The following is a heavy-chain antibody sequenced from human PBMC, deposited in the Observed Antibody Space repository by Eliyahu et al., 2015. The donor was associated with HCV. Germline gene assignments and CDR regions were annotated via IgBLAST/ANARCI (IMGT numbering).Heavy chain of an antibody. CDR2: ISSSSSYI. D-gene: IGHD3-10*01. Sequence: EVQLVESGGALVKPGGSLRLSCAASGFTFSSYSMNWVRQAPGKGLEGVSSISSSSSYIYYADSVKGRFTISRDNAKNSLYLQMNTLRAEDTAVYYCARDPRGESGYWGQGTLVTVSS. CDR3: ARDPRGESGY. J-gene: IGHJ4*02. V-gene: IGHV3-21*01. CDR1: GFTFSSYS.